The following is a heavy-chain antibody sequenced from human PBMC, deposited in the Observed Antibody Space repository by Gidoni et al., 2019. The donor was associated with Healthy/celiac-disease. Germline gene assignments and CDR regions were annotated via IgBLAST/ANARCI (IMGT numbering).Heavy chain of an antibody. Sequence: QVQLVESGGGVVQPGGSLRLSCAASGFTFSCYGMHWVRLAPGKGLEWVAFIRYDGSNKYNADSVKGRFTISRDNSKNTLYLQMNSLRAEDTAVYYCSLSNTDSSSWPDRFDYWGQGTLVTVSS. V-gene: IGHV3-30*02. CDR1: GFTFSCYG. CDR3: SLSNTDSSSWPDRFDY. J-gene: IGHJ4*02. CDR2: IRYDGSNK. D-gene: IGHD6-6*01.